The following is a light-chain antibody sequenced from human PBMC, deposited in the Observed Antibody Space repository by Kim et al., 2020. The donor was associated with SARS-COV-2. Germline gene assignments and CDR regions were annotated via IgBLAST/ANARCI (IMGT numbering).Light chain of an antibody. CDR1: SGSIASNY. CDR2: EDN. Sequence: NFMLTQPHSVSESPGKTVTISCTLSSGSIASNYVQWYQQRPGSAPTTVIYEDNQRPSGVPDRFSGSIDSSSNSASLTISGLKTEDEADYYCQSYDSSNFWVFGGGTQLTVL. V-gene: IGLV6-57*04. CDR3: QSYDSSNFWV. J-gene: IGLJ3*02.